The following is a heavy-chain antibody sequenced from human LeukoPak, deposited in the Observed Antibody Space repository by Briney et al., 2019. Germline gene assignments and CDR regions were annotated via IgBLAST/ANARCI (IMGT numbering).Heavy chain of an antibody. CDR3: AYMSSDY. CDR2: IPYDGSNK. D-gene: IGHD2-2*02. V-gene: IGHV3-30*03. CDR1: GFTFSSYG. Sequence: GRSLRLSCAASGFTFSSYGMHWVRQAPGKGLEWVAVIPYDGSNKYYADSVKGRFTISRDNSKNTLYLQMNSLRAEDTAVYYCAYMSSDYWGQGTLVTVSS. J-gene: IGHJ4*02.